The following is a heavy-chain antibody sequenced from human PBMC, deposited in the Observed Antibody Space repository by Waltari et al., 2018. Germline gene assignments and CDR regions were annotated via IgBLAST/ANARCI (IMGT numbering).Heavy chain of an antibody. CDR3: ARRYGDYVDAYF. Sequence: QLQLQESGPGLVKPSETLSLTCTVSGGARSSSSYYWGWMRQAPGKGLEWIGSFFYSGSTYYNPSLRSRVTISVDASKNQFSLRLSSVTAADTAVYYCARRYGDYVDAYFWGQGTLVTVSS. V-gene: IGHV4-39*01. D-gene: IGHD4-17*01. CDR2: FFYSGST. CDR1: GGARSSSSYY. J-gene: IGHJ4*02.